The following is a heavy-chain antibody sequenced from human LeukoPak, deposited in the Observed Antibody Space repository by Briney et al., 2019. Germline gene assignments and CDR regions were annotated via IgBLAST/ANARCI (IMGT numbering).Heavy chain of an antibody. CDR3: ARLTQKVNGNFDY. CDR2: IYPSDSDT. J-gene: IGHJ4*02. CDR1: GYSFTTYW. V-gene: IGHV5-51*01. Sequence: GESLKISCKASGYSFTTYWIGWVRQMSGKGLEWMGIIYPSDSDTRYSQSFQGQVTISADKSISTAYLQWSSLKASDTAIYYCARLTQKVNGNFDYWGRGTLVTVSS. D-gene: IGHD3-22*01.